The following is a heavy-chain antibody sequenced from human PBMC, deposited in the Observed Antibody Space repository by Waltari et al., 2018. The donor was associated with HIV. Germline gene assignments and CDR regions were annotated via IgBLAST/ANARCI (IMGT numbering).Heavy chain of an antibody. CDR3: ATCNIGSGWYLKSPIRI. Sequence: VQMLESGGDLVQPGGSLRLSCAVSGRSFATSGLGRVRQAPGKGLEWMSAITSSGGRTYYAESVKGRFIISRDNSKKTVTLQLKNLRLGDTAMYYCATCNIGSGWYLKSPIRIWGQGTLVTVS. CDR1: GRSFATSG. V-gene: IGHV3-23*01. J-gene: IGHJ4*02. CDR2: ITSSGGRT. D-gene: IGHD6-19*01.